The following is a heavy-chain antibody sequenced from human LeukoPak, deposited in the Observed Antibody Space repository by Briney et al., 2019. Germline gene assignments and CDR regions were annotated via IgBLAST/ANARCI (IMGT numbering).Heavy chain of an antibody. CDR2: IYPGDSDT. V-gene: IGHV5-51*01. Sequence: GESLKISCKGSGYSFTSYWIAWVRQMPGKGLEWMGIIYPGDSDTRCSPSFQGQVTISADKSISTAYLQWSSLKASDTAMYYCARHKRDRGYEVGYWGQGTLVTVSS. D-gene: IGHD5-12*01. CDR1: GYSFTSYW. J-gene: IGHJ4*02. CDR3: ARHKRDRGYEVGY.